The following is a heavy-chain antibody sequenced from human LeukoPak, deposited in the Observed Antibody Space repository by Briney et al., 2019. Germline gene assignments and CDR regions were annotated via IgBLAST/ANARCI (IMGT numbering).Heavy chain of an antibody. J-gene: IGHJ4*02. V-gene: IGHV3-23*01. CDR2: ISGSGGST. CDR1: GFTFSSYA. Sequence: GGSLRLSCAASGFTFSSYAMSWVRQAPGKGLEWVSAISGSGGSTYYADSVKGRFTISRDNSENTLYLQMNSLRAEDTAVYYCAKAPLSGLSSSSPYYFDYWGQGTLVTVSS. D-gene: IGHD6-6*01. CDR3: AKAPLSGLSSSSPYYFDY.